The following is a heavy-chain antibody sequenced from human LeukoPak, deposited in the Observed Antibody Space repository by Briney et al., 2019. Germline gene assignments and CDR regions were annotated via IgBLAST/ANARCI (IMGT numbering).Heavy chain of an antibody. V-gene: IGHV1-2*02. CDR3: ARRPIVGVPAPIDY. J-gene: IGHJ4*02. CDR2: INPNTGGT. D-gene: IGHD2-2*01. Sequence: ASVKVSCKASGYTFADYYIHWVRQAPGQGLEWMGLINPNTGGTNYAQKFQGRVTMTRDTSITTAYMELSRLRSDDTAVYYCARRPIVGVPAPIDYLGQGNLVTVSS. CDR1: GYTFADYY.